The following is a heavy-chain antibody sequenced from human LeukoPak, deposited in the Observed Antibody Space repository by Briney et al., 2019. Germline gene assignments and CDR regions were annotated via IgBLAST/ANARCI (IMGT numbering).Heavy chain of an antibody. V-gene: IGHV3-30*02. CDR2: IRYDGSNK. CDR3: AKDGMGVVPAARFDY. J-gene: IGHJ4*02. Sequence: GSLRLSCAASGFTFSSYGMHWVRQAPGKGLEWVAFIRYDGSNKYYADSVKGRFTISRDNSKNTLYLQMNSLRAEDTAVYYCAKDGMGVVPAARFDYWGQGTLVTVSS. CDR1: GFTFSSYG. D-gene: IGHD2-2*01.